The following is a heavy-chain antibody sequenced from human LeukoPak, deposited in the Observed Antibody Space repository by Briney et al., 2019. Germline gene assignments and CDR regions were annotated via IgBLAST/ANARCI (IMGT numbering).Heavy chain of an antibody. V-gene: IGHV3-30*04. Sequence: GGSLRLSCAASGFTFSSYAMHWVRQAPGKGLEWVAVISYDGSNKYYADSVKGRFTISRDNSKNTLYLQMNSLRAEDTAVYYCARDRSSSWYESHAFDIWGQGTMVTASS. D-gene: IGHD6-13*01. CDR3: ARDRSSSWYESHAFDI. CDR2: ISYDGSNK. CDR1: GFTFSSYA. J-gene: IGHJ3*02.